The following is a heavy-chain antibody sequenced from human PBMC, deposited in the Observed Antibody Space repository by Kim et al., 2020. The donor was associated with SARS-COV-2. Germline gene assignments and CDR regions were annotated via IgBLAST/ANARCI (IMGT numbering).Heavy chain of an antibody. J-gene: IGHJ6*02. CDR2: FDPEDGET. Sequence: ASVKVSCKVSGYTLTELSMHWVRQAPGKGLEWMGGFDPEDGETIYAQKFQGRVTMTEDTSTDTAYMELSSLRSEDTAVYYCATPFPHSGYDRPYYYYGMDVWGQGTTVTVSS. D-gene: IGHD5-12*01. CDR3: ATPFPHSGYDRPYYYYGMDV. V-gene: IGHV1-24*01. CDR1: GYTLTELS.